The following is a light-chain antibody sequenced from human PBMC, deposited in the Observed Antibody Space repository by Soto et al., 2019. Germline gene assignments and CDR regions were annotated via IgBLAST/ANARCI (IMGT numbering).Light chain of an antibody. CDR3: QQLNTYQLT. CDR2: AAS. V-gene: IGKV1-9*01. Sequence: DIQLTQSPSFLSASVGNRVTITCRASQGISSYLAWYQQKPGKAPKLLIYAASTLQSGVPSRFSGSESGTEFTLTISSLQPEDFATYYCQQLNTYQLTFGGGTKVEIK. J-gene: IGKJ4*01. CDR1: QGISSY.